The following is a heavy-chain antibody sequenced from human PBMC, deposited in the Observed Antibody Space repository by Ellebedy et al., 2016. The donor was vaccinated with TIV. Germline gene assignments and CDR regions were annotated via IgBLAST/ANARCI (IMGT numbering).Heavy chain of an antibody. V-gene: IGHV3-48*03. J-gene: IGHJ6*02. CDR1: GFTFSSYE. D-gene: IGHD1-26*01. CDR3: ARDMFRRGSYPAIYYSYGMDV. CDR2: ISSSGSTI. Sequence: PGGSLRLSCAAFGFTFSSYEMNWVRQAPGKGLEWVSYISSSGSTIYYADSVQGRFTISRDNAKKSLYLQMNSLRAEDTDVYYCARDMFRRGSYPAIYYSYGMDVWGQGTTVTVSS.